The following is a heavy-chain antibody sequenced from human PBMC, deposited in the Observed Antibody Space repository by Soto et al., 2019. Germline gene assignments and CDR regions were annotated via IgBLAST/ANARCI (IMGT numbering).Heavy chain of an antibody. V-gene: IGHV3-30*04. J-gene: IGHJ4*02. D-gene: IGHD3-16*01. CDR3: ARQAKIGDRSQFYFDS. CDR2: ISYNGRNK. CDR1: GLTFSFYA. Sequence: GGSLRLSCAASGLTFSFYAMHWVRQAPGKGLEWVAVISYNGRNKHYVDSVKGRFTISRDNSQDTLYLQMDSLRPDDTAVYYCARQAKIGDRSQFYFDSWGQGTLVTVSS.